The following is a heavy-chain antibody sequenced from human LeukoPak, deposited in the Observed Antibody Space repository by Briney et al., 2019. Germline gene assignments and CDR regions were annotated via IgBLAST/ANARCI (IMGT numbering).Heavy chain of an antibody. J-gene: IGHJ4*02. CDR3: ARDHLMVRGVILD. CDR2: IFSGGST. CDR1: GFTVGSNY. D-gene: IGHD3-10*01. V-gene: IGHV3-53*01. Sequence: PGGSLGLSCEASGFTVGSNYMSWVRQAPGKGLEGVSVIFSGGSTYYADSVKGRFTISRDNSKNTLYLQMNSLRAEDTAVYYCARDHLMVRGVILDWGQGTLVTVSS.